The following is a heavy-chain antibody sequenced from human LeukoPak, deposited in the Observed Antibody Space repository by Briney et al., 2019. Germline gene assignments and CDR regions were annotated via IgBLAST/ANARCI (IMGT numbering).Heavy chain of an antibody. J-gene: IGHJ4*02. D-gene: IGHD3-10*01. Sequence: SVKVSCKASGGSFSTYAINWLRQAPGQGLEWMGGIIPSFGTADYAQKFQGRVTITADDSTSTAYMELRSLMSEDTAVYYCAREREITMVRGVVYYFDFRGQGTQVTVSS. V-gene: IGHV1-69*13. CDR2: IIPSFGTA. CDR1: GGSFSTYA. CDR3: AREREITMVRGVVYYFDF.